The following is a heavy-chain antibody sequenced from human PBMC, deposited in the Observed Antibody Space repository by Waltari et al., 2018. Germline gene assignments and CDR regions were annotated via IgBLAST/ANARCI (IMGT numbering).Heavy chain of an antibody. CDR1: GYTFTSYG. CDR3: ARAGDITMVRGVIIPNWFDP. V-gene: IGHV1-18*01. Sequence: QVQLVQSGAEVKKPGASVQVSCKASGYTFTSYGIRWVRPAPGQGLEWMGWISAYNGNTNYAQKLQGRVTMTTDTSTSTAYMELRSLRSDDTAVYYCARAGDITMVRGVIIPNWFDPWGQGTLVTVSS. J-gene: IGHJ5*02. CDR2: ISAYNGNT. D-gene: IGHD3-10*01.